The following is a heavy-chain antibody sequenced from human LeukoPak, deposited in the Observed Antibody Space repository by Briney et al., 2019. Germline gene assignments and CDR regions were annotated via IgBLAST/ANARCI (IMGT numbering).Heavy chain of an antibody. CDR3: ARWRTLKQYSSGLYFDL. Sequence: ASVKVSCKASGYTFTSYDINWVRQATGQGLEWMGWMNPNSGNTGYAQKFQGRVTITRNTSISTAYMELSSLRSEDTAVYCCARWRTLKQYSSGLYFDLWGRGTLVTVSS. J-gene: IGHJ2*01. CDR1: GYTFTSYD. V-gene: IGHV1-8*03. CDR2: MNPNSGNT. D-gene: IGHD6-19*01.